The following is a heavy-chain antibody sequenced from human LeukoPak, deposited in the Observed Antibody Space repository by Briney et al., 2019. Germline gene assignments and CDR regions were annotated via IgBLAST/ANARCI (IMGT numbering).Heavy chain of an antibody. D-gene: IGHD2-15*01. V-gene: IGHV3-7*01. J-gene: IGHJ5*01. CDR1: GFTFSTYW. CDR3: ARDVDRDSRPDS. Sequence: GGSLRLSCAASGFTFSTYWMNWVRQIPGKGLERLANIKQDGSQKYYVDSVKGRFTISRDNAKNSLYLQMNSLRAEDTAVYYCARDVDRDSRPDSWGQGTLVIVSS. CDR2: IKQDGSQK.